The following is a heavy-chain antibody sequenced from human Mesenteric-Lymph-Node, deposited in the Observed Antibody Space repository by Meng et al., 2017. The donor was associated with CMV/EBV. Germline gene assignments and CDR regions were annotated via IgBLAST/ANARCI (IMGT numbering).Heavy chain of an antibody. V-gene: IGHV3-15*01. D-gene: IGHD3-9*01. CDR3: TGYDILTGYYFH. J-gene: IGHJ4*02. Sequence: SCFTFRSAWLSWVRQAPGKGLEWVGRIKSNTDGGTTDYAAPVKGRFTISRDDSKNTLYLQMNSLKTEDTAVYYCTGYDILTGYYFHWGQGTLVTVSS. CDR1: CFTFRSAW. CDR2: IKSNTDGGTT.